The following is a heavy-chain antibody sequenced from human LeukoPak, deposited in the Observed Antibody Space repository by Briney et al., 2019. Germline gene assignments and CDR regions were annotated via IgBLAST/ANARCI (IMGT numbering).Heavy chain of an antibody. CDR1: GFTFSDHY. V-gene: IGHV3-72*01. J-gene: IGHJ6*03. CDR3: ARERGSTTLGDYYYMDV. CDR2: TRNKANSYTT. D-gene: IGHD2-2*01. Sequence: PGGSLRLSCAASGFTFSDHYMDWVRQAPGKGLEWVGRTRNKANSYTTEYAASVKGRFTISRDDSKNSLYLQMNSLKTEDTAVYYCARERGSTTLGDYYYMDVWGKGTTVTVSS.